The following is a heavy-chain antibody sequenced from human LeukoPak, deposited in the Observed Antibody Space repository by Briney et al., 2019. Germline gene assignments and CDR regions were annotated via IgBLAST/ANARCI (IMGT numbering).Heavy chain of an antibody. Sequence: ASVKVSCKASGYTXTSYGISGVRQAPGQGLEWMGWISAYNGNTNYAQKVQGRVTMTTDTSTSTAYMELRSLRSDDTAVYYCARDPQQLVGATGGGFNFWGQGTLVTVSS. CDR3: ARDPQQLVGATGGGFNF. CDR1: GYTXTSYG. V-gene: IGHV1-18*01. CDR2: ISAYNGNT. J-gene: IGHJ4*02. D-gene: IGHD1-26*01.